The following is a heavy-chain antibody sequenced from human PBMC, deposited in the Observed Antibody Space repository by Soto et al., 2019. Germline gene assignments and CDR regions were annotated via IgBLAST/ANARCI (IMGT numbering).Heavy chain of an antibody. J-gene: IGHJ6*02. CDR1: GFTFSNAW. CDR3: TTVLPYDSSGYTLMAYYYYGMDV. D-gene: IGHD3-22*01. CDR2: IKSKTDGGTT. V-gene: IGHV3-15*01. Sequence: PGGSLRLSCAASGFTFSNAWMSWVRQAPGKGLEWVGRIKSKTDGGTTDYAAPVKGRFTISRDDSKNTLYLQMNSLKTEDTAVYYCTTVLPYDSSGYTLMAYYYYGMDVWGQGTTVTVSS.